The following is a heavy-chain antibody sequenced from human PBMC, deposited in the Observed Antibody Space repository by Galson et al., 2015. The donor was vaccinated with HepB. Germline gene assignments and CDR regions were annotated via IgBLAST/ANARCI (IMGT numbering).Heavy chain of an antibody. V-gene: IGHV2-70*01. CDR3: ALIRFGYRNSVTYVPDI. CDR2: IDWDDDK. D-gene: IGHD3-10*02. CDR1: GFSLSSSGMS. J-gene: IGHJ3*02. Sequence: PALVKPTQTLTLTCAFSGFSLSSSGMSVSWIRQPPGKALEWLALIDWDDDKYYKASLKTRLTISRDTSKDQVVLRMTNMDPVDTATYYCALIRFGYRNSVTYVPDIWGQGTMVTVSS.